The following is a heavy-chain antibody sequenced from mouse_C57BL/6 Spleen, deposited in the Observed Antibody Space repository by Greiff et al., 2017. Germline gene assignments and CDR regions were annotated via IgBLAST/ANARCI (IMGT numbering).Heavy chain of an antibody. Sequence: EVQLVESGGGLVKPGGSLKLSCAASGFTFSDYGMHWVRQAPEKGLEWVAYISSGSSTIYYADTVKGRFTISRDNAKNTLFLQMTSLRSEDTAMYYCARPPFITTVVEEYCDVWGTGTTVTVSS. CDR1: GFTFSDYG. D-gene: IGHD1-1*01. CDR2: ISSGSSTI. CDR3: ARPPFITTVVEEYCDV. J-gene: IGHJ1*03. V-gene: IGHV5-17*01.